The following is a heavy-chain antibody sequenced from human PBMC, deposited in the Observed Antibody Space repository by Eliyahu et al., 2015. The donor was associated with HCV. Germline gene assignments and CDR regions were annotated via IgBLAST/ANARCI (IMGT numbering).Heavy chain of an antibody. D-gene: IGHD5-24*01. Sequence: QVQLQESGPGLVKPSETLSLTCTVSGGSINSYYWSWIRQSPGQGLEWIGYIYYNGNTNYNPSLSRRVTFSVDTSKNQFSLKLRSVTAADTAVYYCARGPVEMATIYYYYMDVWGKGTTVSVS. CDR1: GGSINSYY. J-gene: IGHJ6*03. V-gene: IGHV4-59*01. CDR2: IYYNGNT. CDR3: ARGPVEMATIYYYYMDV.